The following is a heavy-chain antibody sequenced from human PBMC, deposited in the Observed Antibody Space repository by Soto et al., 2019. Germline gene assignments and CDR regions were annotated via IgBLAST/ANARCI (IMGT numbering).Heavy chain of an antibody. J-gene: IGHJ6*02. Sequence: PSETLSLTCAVSGGSISSGGYSWSWIRQPPGKGLEWIGYIYQSGSTYYNPSPKSRVTISVDRSRNQFSLKLSSVTAADTAVYFCATQSYSNSGAYYYYAMDVWGQGTTVTVSS. D-gene: IGHD4-4*01. CDR1: GGSISSGGYS. CDR2: IYQSGST. CDR3: ATQSYSNSGAYYYYAMDV. V-gene: IGHV4-30-2*01.